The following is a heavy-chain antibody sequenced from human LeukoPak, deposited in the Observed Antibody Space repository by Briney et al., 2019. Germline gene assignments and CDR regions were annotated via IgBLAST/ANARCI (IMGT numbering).Heavy chain of an antibody. D-gene: IGHD2-15*01. V-gene: IGHV3-23*01. Sequence: PGGSLRLSCAASGFTFSSYSMNWVRQAPGKGLEWVSAISGSGGSTYYADSVKGRFTISRDNSKNTLYLQMNSLRAEDTAVYYCAKDDSVVVAATGKFDPWGQGTLVTVSS. J-gene: IGHJ5*02. CDR2: ISGSGGST. CDR3: AKDDSVVVAATGKFDP. CDR1: GFTFSSYS.